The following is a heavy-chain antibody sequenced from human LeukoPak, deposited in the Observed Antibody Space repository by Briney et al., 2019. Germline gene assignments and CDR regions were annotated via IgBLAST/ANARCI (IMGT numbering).Heavy chain of an antibody. CDR1: GGSISSGSYY. Sequence: PSETLSLTCTVSGGSISSGSYYWSWIRQPAGKGLEWIGRIYTSGSTNYNPSLKSRVTISVDTSKNQFSLKLSSVTAADTAVYYCARGRGVGYGFAFDIWGQGTVVTVSS. V-gene: IGHV4-61*02. CDR2: IYTSGST. CDR3: ARGRGVGYGFAFDI. D-gene: IGHD5-18*01. J-gene: IGHJ3*02.